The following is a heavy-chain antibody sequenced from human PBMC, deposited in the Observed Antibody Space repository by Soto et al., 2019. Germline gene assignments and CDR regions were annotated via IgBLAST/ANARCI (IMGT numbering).Heavy chain of an antibody. CDR1: GFTFSSYS. V-gene: IGHV3-21*01. Sequence: EVQLVESGGGLVKPGGSLRLSCAASGFTFSSYSMNWVRQAPGKGLEWVSSISSSSSYIYYADSVKGRFTISRDNAKNSLYLQMNRLRAEDTAVYYCARDSRAAAVNRYFDYWGQGTLVTVSS. CDR3: ARDSRAAAVNRYFDY. J-gene: IGHJ4*02. D-gene: IGHD6-13*01. CDR2: ISSSSSYI.